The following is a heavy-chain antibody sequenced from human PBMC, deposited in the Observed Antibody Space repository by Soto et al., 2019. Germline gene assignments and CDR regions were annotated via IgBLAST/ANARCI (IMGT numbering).Heavy chain of an antibody. J-gene: IGHJ6*02. Sequence: SSVKVSCKASGYTFTSYGISWVRQAPGQGLEWMGWISAYNGNTNYAQKLQGRVTMTTDTSTSTAYMELRSLRSDDTAVYYCARRSVPAASRAVYYYYGMDVWGQGTTVTVSS. CDR1: GYTFTSYG. CDR2: ISAYNGNT. D-gene: IGHD2-2*01. CDR3: ARRSVPAASRAVYYYYGMDV. V-gene: IGHV1-18*01.